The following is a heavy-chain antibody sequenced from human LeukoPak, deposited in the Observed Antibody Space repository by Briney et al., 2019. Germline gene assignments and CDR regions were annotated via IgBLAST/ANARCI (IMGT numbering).Heavy chain of an antibody. CDR3: ARANDNLTGYWYYFDY. Sequence: SETLSLTCTASGGSISSYYWSWIRQPPGKGLEWIGYIYYSGSTNYNPSLKSRVTISVDTSKNQFSLKLSSVTAADTAVYYCARANDNLTGYWYYFDYWGQGTLVTVSS. CDR2: IYYSGST. CDR1: GGSISSYY. V-gene: IGHV4-59*01. D-gene: IGHD3-9*01. J-gene: IGHJ4*02.